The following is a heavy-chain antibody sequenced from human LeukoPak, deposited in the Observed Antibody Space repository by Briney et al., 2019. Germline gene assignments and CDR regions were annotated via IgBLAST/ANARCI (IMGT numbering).Heavy chain of an antibody. V-gene: IGHV4-4*09. CDR3: ARHVGGRTAFSGDFWSGYYTEWFDP. Sequence: SETLSLTCTVSGGSISSYYWSWIRQPPGKGLEWIGYIYTSGSTNYNPSLKSRVTISVDTSKNQFSLKLSSVTAADTAAYYCARHVGGRTAFSGDFWSGYYTEWFDPWGQGTLVTVPS. CDR1: GGSISSYY. J-gene: IGHJ5*02. CDR2: IYTSGST. D-gene: IGHD3-3*01.